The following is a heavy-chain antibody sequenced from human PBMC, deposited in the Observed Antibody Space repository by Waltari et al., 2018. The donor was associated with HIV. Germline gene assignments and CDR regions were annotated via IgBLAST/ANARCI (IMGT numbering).Heavy chain of an antibody. Sequence: QARLVQSGAEVKKPGASVKVACKTSGYTFTIYGISWLRTAPGQGLEWMGWISPYNGNTYYAQNLKGRVTLTTDSSRTAYMELRSLRSDDTAVYFCAREGYYYGSGTYAPPRYYGMDVWGQGTTVTVSS. D-gene: IGHD3-10*01. CDR1: GYTFTIYG. J-gene: IGHJ6*02. CDR3: AREGYYYGSGTYAPPRYYGMDV. CDR2: ISPYNGNT. V-gene: IGHV1-18*01.